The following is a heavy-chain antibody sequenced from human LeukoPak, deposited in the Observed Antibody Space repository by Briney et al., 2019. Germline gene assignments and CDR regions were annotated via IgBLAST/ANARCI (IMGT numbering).Heavy chain of an antibody. J-gene: IGHJ5*02. CDR2: TNHSGST. CDR3: ARHGRGAAAGTSEYNWFDP. CDR1: GGSISSYY. V-gene: IGHV4-34*01. D-gene: IGHD6-13*01. Sequence: SETLSLTCTVSGGSISSYYWSWIRQPPGKGLESIGETNHSGSTNYNPSLKSRVTISVDTSKNQFSLKLSSVTAADTAVYYCARHGRGAAAGTSEYNWFDPWGQGTLVTVSS.